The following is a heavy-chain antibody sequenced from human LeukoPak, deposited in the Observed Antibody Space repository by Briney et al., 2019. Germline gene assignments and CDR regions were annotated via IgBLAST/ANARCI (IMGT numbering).Heavy chain of an antibody. J-gene: IGHJ4*02. CDR1: GYTFNKYG. CDR2: ISAYNGNT. Sequence: VASVKVSCKASGYTFNKYGISWVRQAPGQGLEWMGWISAYNGNTNYAQKLQGRVTMTTDTSTSTAYMELRSLRSDDTAVYYCARAFSGYPFDYWGQGTLVTVSS. D-gene: IGHD5-12*01. V-gene: IGHV1-18*01. CDR3: ARAFSGYPFDY.